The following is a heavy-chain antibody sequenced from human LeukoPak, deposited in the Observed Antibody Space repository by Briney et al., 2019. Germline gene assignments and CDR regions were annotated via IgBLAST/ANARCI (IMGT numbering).Heavy chain of an antibody. Sequence: SETLSLTCTVSGGSISSSSYYWGWIRQPPGKGLEWIGSIYYSGSTYYNPSLKSRVTISVDTSKNQFSLKLSSVTAADTAVYYCARDRLGHFDYWGQGTLVTVSS. D-gene: IGHD6-19*01. J-gene: IGHJ4*02. CDR2: IYYSGST. CDR3: ARDRLGHFDY. CDR1: GGSISSSSYY. V-gene: IGHV4-39*07.